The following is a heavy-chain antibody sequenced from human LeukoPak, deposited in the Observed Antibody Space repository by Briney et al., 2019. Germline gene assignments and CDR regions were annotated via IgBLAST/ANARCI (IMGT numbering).Heavy chain of an antibody. CDR1: GFTFSSYS. V-gene: IGHV3-21*01. CDR2: ISSSSSYI. CDR3: ARVQRRVVDFDY. Sequence: PGGSLRLSCAASGFTFSSYSMNWVRQAPGKGLEWVSSISSSSSYIYYADSVKGRFTISRDNAKNSLYLQTNSLRAEDTAVYYCARVQRRVVDFDYWGQGTLVTVSS. J-gene: IGHJ4*02. D-gene: IGHD3-3*01.